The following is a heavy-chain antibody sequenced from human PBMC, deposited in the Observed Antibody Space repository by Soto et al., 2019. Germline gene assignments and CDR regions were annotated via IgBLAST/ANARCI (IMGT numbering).Heavy chain of an antibody. CDR1: GDSVSSKSAA. CDR3: TRALSGSYDH. Sequence: PSQTLSLTCVISGDSVSSKSAAWNWIRQSPSRGLEWLGRTYYRSKWSTDYAISVKSRITINPDTSNNHFSLQLKSVTPEDTAVYYCTRALSGSYDHWGQGTLVTV. V-gene: IGHV6-1*01. CDR2: TYYRSKWST. D-gene: IGHD1-26*01. J-gene: IGHJ5*02.